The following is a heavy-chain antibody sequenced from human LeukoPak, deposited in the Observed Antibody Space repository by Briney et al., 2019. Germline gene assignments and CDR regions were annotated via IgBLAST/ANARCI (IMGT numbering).Heavy chain of an antibody. Sequence: PGGSLRLSCAAPGFTFSGYGIHWVRQAPGKGLEWVAVIWYDGNNEYYADSVKGRFTISRDNSKNTLYLQMNSLRVEDTAVYYCARGIAVAGTYYIDYWGQGTLVTVSS. D-gene: IGHD6-19*01. V-gene: IGHV3-33*01. CDR2: IWYDGNNE. J-gene: IGHJ4*02. CDR3: ARGIAVAGTYYIDY. CDR1: GFTFSGYG.